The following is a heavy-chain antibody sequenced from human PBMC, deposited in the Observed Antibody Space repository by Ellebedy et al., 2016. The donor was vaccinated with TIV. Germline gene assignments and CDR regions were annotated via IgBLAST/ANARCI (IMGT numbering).Heavy chain of an antibody. J-gene: IGHJ6*02. D-gene: IGHD2-21*02. V-gene: IGHV4-30-2*01. CDR1: GGSISSGGYS. Sequence: SETLSLTXAVSGGSISSGGYSWSWIRQPPGKGLEWIGYIYHSGSTYYNPSLKSRVTISVDRSKNQFSLKLSSVTAADTAVYYCARVYCGGDCYSENYYGMDVWGQGTTVTVSS. CDR3: ARVYCGGDCYSENYYGMDV. CDR2: IYHSGST.